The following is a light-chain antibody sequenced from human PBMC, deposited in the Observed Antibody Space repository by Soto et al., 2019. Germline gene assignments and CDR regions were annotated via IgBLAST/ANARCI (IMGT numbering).Light chain of an antibody. Sequence: QSALTQPASVSGSPGQSITISCTGTTSDVGRYNYVSWYQQHPGKAPKLIIYDVSNRPSVVSNRFSGSKSGNTASLTISGLQAEDEADYYCNSYTSSSTYVFGTGTKVTVL. V-gene: IGLV2-14*01. CDR2: DVS. CDR3: NSYTSSSTYV. CDR1: TSDVGRYNY. J-gene: IGLJ1*01.